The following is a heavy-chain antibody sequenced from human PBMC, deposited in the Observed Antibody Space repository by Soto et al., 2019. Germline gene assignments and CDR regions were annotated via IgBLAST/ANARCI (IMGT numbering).Heavy chain of an antibody. D-gene: IGHD3-22*01. CDR2: IKSKTDGGTT. Sequence: GGSLRLSCAASGFTFSNAWMNWVRQAPGKGLEWVGRIKSKTDGGTTDYAAPVKGRFTISRDDSKNTLYLQMNSLKTEDTAVYYCTTAPLLYYYDSSGYYSDYWGQGTLVTVSS. V-gene: IGHV3-15*07. J-gene: IGHJ4*02. CDR1: GFTFSNAW. CDR3: TTAPLLYYYDSSGYYSDY.